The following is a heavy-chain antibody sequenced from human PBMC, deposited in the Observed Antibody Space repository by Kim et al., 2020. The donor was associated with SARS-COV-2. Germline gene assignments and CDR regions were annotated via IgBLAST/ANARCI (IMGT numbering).Heavy chain of an antibody. CDR3: SKEASDIVVVVAAVLDY. Sequence: GGSLRLSWAASGFTFSSSGMHWVRQAPGKGLGWVAVLSYDGSNKYFADSVKGRFTISRDNSKNTMYLQMNSLRAEDTAVYYCSKEASDIVVVVAAVLDYWGQGTLVTVSS. D-gene: IGHD2-15*01. V-gene: IGHV3-30*18. CDR1: GFTFSSSG. CDR2: LSYDGSNK. J-gene: IGHJ4*02.